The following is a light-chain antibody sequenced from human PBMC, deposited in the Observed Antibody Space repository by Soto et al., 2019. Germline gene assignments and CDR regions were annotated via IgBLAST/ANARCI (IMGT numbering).Light chain of an antibody. CDR3: AAWDDSLGGHVV. J-gene: IGLJ2*01. V-gene: IGLV1-47*01. CDR2: RNN. CDR1: SSNIGSNY. Sequence: QSVLTQPPSASGTPGQRVTISCSGSSSNIGSNYVYWYQQLPGTAPKLLIYRNNQRPSGVPDRFSGSRSGTSASLAIRGLRSEDEADYYCAAWDDSLGGHVVFGGGTKLTVL.